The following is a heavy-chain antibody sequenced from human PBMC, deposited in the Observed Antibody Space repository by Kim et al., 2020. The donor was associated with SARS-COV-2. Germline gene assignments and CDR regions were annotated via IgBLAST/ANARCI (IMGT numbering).Heavy chain of an antibody. D-gene: IGHD2-15*01. J-gene: IGHJ4*01. V-gene: IGHV3-30*02. CDR1: GFTLGSNG. Sequence: GGSLRLSCAASGFTLGSNGMHWVRQAPGKGLEWVAFMSYDTTKEYYVESVKGRFTISRDTSTNTLYLQMNSLRPDDTAVYYCARDTWPLVASGALDYWG. CDR2: MSYDTTKE. CDR3: ARDTWPLVASGALDY.